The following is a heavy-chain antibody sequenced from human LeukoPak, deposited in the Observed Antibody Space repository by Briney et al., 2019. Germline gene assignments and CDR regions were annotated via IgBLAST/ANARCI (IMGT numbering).Heavy chain of an antibody. Sequence: PGGSLRLSCAASGFTFSIYAMSWVRQAPGKGLEWVAVISYDGSNKYYADSVKGRFTISRDNSKNTLYLQMNSLRAEDTAVYYCAKQPSVLWFGETPPYYFDYWGQGTLVTVSS. CDR1: GFTFSIYA. CDR2: ISYDGSNK. D-gene: IGHD3-10*01. V-gene: IGHV3-30*18. CDR3: AKQPSVLWFGETPPYYFDY. J-gene: IGHJ4*02.